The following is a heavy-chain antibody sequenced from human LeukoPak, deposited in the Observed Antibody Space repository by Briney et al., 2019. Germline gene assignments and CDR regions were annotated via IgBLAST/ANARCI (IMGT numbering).Heavy chain of an antibody. V-gene: IGHV3-74*03. J-gene: IGHJ4*02. CDR3: ARDYAGSPDY. Sequence: GGSLRLSCTSSGFTFSTYWINWVRQSPGKGLVWVALINGDGSTTTHAYSVKGRFTISRDNAKNTAYLQMNSLRDEDTAVYFCARDYAGSPDYWGQGTLVTVSA. CDR2: INGDGSTT. D-gene: IGHD3-10*01. CDR1: GFTFSTYW.